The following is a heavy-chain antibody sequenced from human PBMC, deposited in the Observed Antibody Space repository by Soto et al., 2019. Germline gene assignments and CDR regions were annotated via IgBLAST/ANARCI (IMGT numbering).Heavy chain of an antibody. V-gene: IGHV4-31*03. CDR3: ARKSSNWPYYYYYGMDV. Sequence: SETLSLTCTVSCGSISSGGYYWSWIRQHPGKGLEWIGYIYYSGSTYYNPSLKSRVTISVDTSKNQFSLKLSSVTAADTAVYYCARKSSNWPYYYYYGMDVWGQGTTVTVSS. CDR2: IYYSGST. CDR1: CGSISSGGYY. J-gene: IGHJ6*02. D-gene: IGHD7-27*01.